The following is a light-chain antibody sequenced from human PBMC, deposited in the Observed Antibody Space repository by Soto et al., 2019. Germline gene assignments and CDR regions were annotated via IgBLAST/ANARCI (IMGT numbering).Light chain of an antibody. CDR1: SSNIGAGYD. Sequence: QSVLTQPPSVSGAPGQRVTISCTGSSSNIGAGYDVYWYQQLPGTAPKLLIYGNSNRPSGVPDRFSGSKSGTSASRAITGLQAADEGDYYCQSYDSSRSGYVFGTGTKVTVL. CDR2: GNS. J-gene: IGLJ1*01. CDR3: QSYDSSRSGYV. V-gene: IGLV1-40*01.